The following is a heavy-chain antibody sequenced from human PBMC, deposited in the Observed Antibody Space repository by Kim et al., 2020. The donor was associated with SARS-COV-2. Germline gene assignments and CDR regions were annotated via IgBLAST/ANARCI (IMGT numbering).Heavy chain of an antibody. CDR1: GFTFSSYG. Sequence: GGSLRLSCAASGFTFSSYGMHWVRQAPGKGLEWVAVISYDGSNKYYADSVKGRFTISRDNSKNTLYLQMNSLRAEDTAVYYCAKDEDHYYYDMDVWGQGTTVTDSS. CDR2: ISYDGSNK. J-gene: IGHJ6*01. CDR3: AKDEDHYYYDMDV. V-gene: IGHV3-30*18.